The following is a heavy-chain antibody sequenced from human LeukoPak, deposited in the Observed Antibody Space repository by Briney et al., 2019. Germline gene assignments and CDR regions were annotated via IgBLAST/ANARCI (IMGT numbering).Heavy chain of an antibody. CDR2: IYNSGST. Sequence: PSQTLSLTCIVSGASFNTGDYCWNWIRQHPGKGLEWIGYIYNSGSTYYNPSLKSRVTISVDTSKNHFSLRLTSVTAADSAVYYCARGAPPDSWGQGTLVTVSS. CDR1: GASFNTGDYC. V-gene: IGHV4-31*03. CDR3: ARGAPPDS. J-gene: IGHJ4*02.